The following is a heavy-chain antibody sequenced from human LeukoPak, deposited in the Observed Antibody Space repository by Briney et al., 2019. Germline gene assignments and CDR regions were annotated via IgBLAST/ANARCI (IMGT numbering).Heavy chain of an antibody. CDR2: FIPTFGTT. Sequence: ASVKVSCKASGGTLTSYVLNWVRQAPGQGPECLGGFIPTFGTTNYAQRFHDRVTITTDKFTNTAYLELSSLRSEDTAVYYCAISPPLVTIHFYYFMDVWGTGTTVTISS. J-gene: IGHJ6*03. V-gene: IGHV1-69*05. CDR1: GGTLTSYV. D-gene: IGHD4-11*01. CDR3: AISPPLVTIHFYYFMDV.